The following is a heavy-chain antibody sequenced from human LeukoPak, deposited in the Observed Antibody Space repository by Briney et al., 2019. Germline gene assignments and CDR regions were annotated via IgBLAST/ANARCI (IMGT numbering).Heavy chain of an antibody. CDR1: GYRFTSYW. V-gene: IGHV5-51*01. J-gene: IGHJ4*02. Sequence: GESLKISCQGSGYRFTSYWIAWLRQMPGKGLEWMGIIYPDDSDTRYSPSFQGQVTISADKSISTAYLQWSSLKASDTAMYYCARRSYGGKDFDYWGQGTLVTVSS. D-gene: IGHD4-23*01. CDR3: ARRSYGGKDFDY. CDR2: IYPDDSDT.